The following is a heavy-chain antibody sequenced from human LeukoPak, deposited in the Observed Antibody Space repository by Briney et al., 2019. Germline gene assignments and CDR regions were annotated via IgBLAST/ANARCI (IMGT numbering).Heavy chain of an antibody. CDR3: ASKCSSTSCYAAGDY. V-gene: IGHV1-2*02. D-gene: IGHD2-2*01. J-gene: IGHJ4*02. CDR1: GYTFTGYY. Sequence: ASVKVSCKASGYTFTGYYMHWVRQAPGQGLEWMGWINPNSGGKNYAQKFQGRVTMTRDTSISTAYMELSRLRSDDTAVYYCASKCSSTSCYAAGDYWGQGTLVTVSS. CDR2: INPNSGGK.